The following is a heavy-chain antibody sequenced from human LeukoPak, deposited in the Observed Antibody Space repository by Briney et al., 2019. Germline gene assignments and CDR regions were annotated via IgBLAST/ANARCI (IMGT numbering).Heavy chain of an antibody. Sequence: SETLSLTCAVSGGSISSSNWWSWVRQPPGKGLEWIGEIYHSGSTNYNPSLKSRVTISVDKSKNQFSLKLSSVTAADTAVYYCARLSYLYDYSNYGNFDYWGQGTLVTVSS. CDR1: GGSISSSNW. CDR2: IYHSGST. J-gene: IGHJ4*02. D-gene: IGHD4-11*01. V-gene: IGHV4-4*02. CDR3: ARLSYLYDYSNYGNFDY.